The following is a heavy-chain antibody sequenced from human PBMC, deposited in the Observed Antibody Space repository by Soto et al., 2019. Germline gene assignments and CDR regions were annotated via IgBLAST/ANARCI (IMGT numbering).Heavy chain of an antibody. V-gene: IGHV4-39*07. CDR2: INHSGST. D-gene: IGHD6-6*01. CDR1: GGSVSNSQYF. CDR3: ARGPRYIAARSEVYYFDY. J-gene: IGHJ4*02. Sequence: SETLSLTCPVSGGSVSNSQYFWVWLRQPPGKGLEWIGKINHSGSTNYNPSLKSPVTISVDTSKNQFSLKLSSVTAADTAVYYCARGPRYIAARSEVYYFDYWGQGTLVTVSS.